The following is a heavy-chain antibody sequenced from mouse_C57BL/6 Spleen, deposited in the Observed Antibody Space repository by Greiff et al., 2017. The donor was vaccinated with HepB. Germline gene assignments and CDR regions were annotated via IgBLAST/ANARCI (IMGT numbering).Heavy chain of an antibody. CDR2: IYPGDGDT. Sequence: QVQLKQSGPELVKPGASVKISCKASGYAFSSSWMNWVKQRPGKGLEWIGRIYPGDGDTNYNGKFKGKATLTADKSSSTAYMQLSSLTSEDSAVYFCARGSTMIRGLFDYWGQGTTLTVSS. J-gene: IGHJ2*01. V-gene: IGHV1-82*01. D-gene: IGHD2-4*01. CDR3: ARGSTMIRGLFDY. CDR1: GYAFSSSW.